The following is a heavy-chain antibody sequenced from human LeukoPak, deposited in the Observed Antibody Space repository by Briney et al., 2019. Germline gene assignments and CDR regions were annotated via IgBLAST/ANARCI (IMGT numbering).Heavy chain of an antibody. D-gene: IGHD2-15*01. J-gene: IGHJ3*02. CDR2: IYYSGST. CDR1: GGSISSYY. V-gene: IGHV4-59*01. Sequence: SEPLSLTCTVSGGSISSYYWSWIRQPPGKGLEWIGYIYYSGSTNYNPSLKSRVTISVDKSKNQFSLKLSSVTAADTAVYYCARGPIGAFGIWGQGTMVTVSS. CDR3: ARGPIGAFGI.